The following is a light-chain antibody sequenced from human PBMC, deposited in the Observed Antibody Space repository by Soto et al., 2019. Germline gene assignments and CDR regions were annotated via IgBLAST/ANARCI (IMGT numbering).Light chain of an antibody. V-gene: IGKV3-20*01. CDR2: GAS. J-gene: IGKJ1*01. CDR1: RSLHSSY. Sequence: EIVLRQSPGTLSLSPGERATLSCRASRSLHSSYLAWYQQKPGQAPRLLIYGASRRATGIPDRFSGSGSGTDFTLTISRLEPEDFAVYYCQQSGSSPPGTFGQGTKVEIK. CDR3: QQSGSSPPGT.